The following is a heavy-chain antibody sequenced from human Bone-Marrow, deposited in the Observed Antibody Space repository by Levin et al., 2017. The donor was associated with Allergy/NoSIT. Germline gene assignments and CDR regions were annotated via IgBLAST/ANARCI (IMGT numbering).Heavy chain of an antibody. V-gene: IGHV3-30-3*01. D-gene: IGHD3-22*01. J-gene: IGHJ5*02. CDR1: GFTFSSYA. CDR3: ARGEDDWLLPVLDGMGNWFDP. Sequence: GGSLRLSCAASGFTFSSYAMHWVRQAPGKGLEWVAVISYDGSNKYYADSVKGRFTISRDNSKNTLYLQMNSLRAEDTAVYYCARGEDDWLLPVLDGMGNWFDPWGQGTLVTVSS. CDR2: ISYDGSNK.